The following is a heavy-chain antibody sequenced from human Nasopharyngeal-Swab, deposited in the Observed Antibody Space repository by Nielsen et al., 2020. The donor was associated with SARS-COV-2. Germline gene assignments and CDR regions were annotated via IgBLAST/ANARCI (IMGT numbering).Heavy chain of an antibody. CDR1: GFTFSSYG. CDR2: IWYDGSNK. V-gene: IGHV3-33*01. Sequence: GGSLRLSCAASGFTFSSYGMHWVRQAPGKGLEWVAVIWYDGSNKYYADSVKGRFTISRDNSKNTLYLQMNSLRAEDTAVYYCARDLSYDSSGDDYWGQGTLVTVSS. D-gene: IGHD3-22*01. CDR3: ARDLSYDSSGDDY. J-gene: IGHJ4*02.